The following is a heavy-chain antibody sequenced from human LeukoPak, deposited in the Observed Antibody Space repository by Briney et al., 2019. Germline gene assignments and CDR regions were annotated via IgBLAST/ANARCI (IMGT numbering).Heavy chain of an antibody. D-gene: IGHD2-2*01. CDR2: IKQDGSEK. Sequence: GGSLRLSCAASGFTFSSYWMSWVRQAPGKGLEWVANIKQDGSEKYYVDSVKGRFTISRDNAKGSLYLQMNSLRAEDTAVYYCARGGGVVVPAAIMMYFDYWGQGTLVTVSS. CDR1: GFTFSSYW. V-gene: IGHV3-7*01. CDR3: ARGGGVVVPAAIMMYFDY. J-gene: IGHJ4*02.